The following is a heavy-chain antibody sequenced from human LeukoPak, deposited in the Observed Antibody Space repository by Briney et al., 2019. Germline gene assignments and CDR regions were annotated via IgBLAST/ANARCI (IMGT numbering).Heavy chain of an antibody. Sequence: SETLSLTCAVSGGSFSGYYWSWIRQSPGKGLEWIGETYHSGSTNYNSSLKSRVTISLDTSKNQFSLKLSSVTAADTAVYYCARGRRIVVVLGATRTHRDYYMDVWGKGTTVTVSS. D-gene: IGHD2-15*01. CDR2: TYHSGST. CDR1: GGSFSGYY. J-gene: IGHJ6*03. CDR3: ARGRRIVVVLGATRTHRDYYMDV. V-gene: IGHV4-34*01.